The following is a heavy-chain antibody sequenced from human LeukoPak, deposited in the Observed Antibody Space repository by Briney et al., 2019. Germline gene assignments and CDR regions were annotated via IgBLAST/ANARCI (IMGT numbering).Heavy chain of an antibody. CDR2: ISGSGGST. J-gene: IGHJ4*02. CDR1: GFTFSSYA. Sequence: GGSLRLSCAASGFTFSSYAMSWVRQAPGKGLEWVSAISGSGGSTYYADSVKGRFTISRDNSKNTLYLQMNSLRAEDTAVYYCAKGQIAAAGRGGNHFDYWGQGTLVTVSS. CDR3: AKGQIAAAGRGGNHFDY. D-gene: IGHD6-13*01. V-gene: IGHV3-23*01.